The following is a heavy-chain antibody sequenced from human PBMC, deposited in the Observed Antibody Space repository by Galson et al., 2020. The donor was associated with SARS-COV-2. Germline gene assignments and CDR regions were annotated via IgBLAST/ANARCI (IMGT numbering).Heavy chain of an antibody. CDR1: GGSFSGYY. Sequence: SETLSLTCAVFGGSFSGYYWTWIRQPPGKGLEWIGAITHSGNTNYNPSLKSRVTISVDTSKNQFSLRLTSVTAADTAVYHCVRGSIMTTSWYFDLWGRGTLVTVSS. D-gene: IGHD4-17*01. V-gene: IGHV4-34*01. CDR3: VRGSIMTTSWYFDL. CDR2: ITHSGNT. J-gene: IGHJ2*01.